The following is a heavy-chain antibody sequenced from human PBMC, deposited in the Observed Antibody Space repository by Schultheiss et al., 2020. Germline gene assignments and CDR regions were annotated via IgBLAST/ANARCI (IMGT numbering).Heavy chain of an antibody. CDR3: ARLKGVIRSPLAFDY. Sequence: SQTLSLTCAVYGGSFSGYYWSWIRQPPGKGLEWIGSIYYSGSTYYNPSLKSRVTISVDTSKNQFSLKLSSVTAADTAVYYCARLKGVIRSPLAFDYWGQGTLVTVSS. J-gene: IGHJ4*02. V-gene: IGHV4-34*01. CDR2: IYYSGST. CDR1: GGSFSGYY. D-gene: IGHD3-10*01.